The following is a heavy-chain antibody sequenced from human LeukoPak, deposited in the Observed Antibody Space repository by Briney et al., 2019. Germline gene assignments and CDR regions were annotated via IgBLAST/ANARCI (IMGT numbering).Heavy chain of an antibody. J-gene: IGHJ6*02. CDR3: ARDLLTKAPTNYYYGMDV. V-gene: IGHV3-11*06. CDR2: ISSSSSYT. Sequence: PGGSLRLSCAASGFTFSDYYMSWIRQAPGKGLEWVSYISSSSSYTNYADSVKGRFTISRDNAKNSLYLQMNSLRAEDTAVYYCARDLLTKAPTNYYYGMDVWGQGTTVTVSS. D-gene: IGHD3-9*01. CDR1: GFTFSDYY.